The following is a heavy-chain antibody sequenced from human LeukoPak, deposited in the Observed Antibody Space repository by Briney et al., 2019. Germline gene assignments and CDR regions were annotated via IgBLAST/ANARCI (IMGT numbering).Heavy chain of an antibody. Sequence: GGSLRLSCAASGFTFSGSAMHWVRQASGKGLEWVGRIRSKANSYATAYAASVKGRFTISRDDSKNTAYLQMNSPKTEDTAVYYCTRRDNDYSDLGYYYYYMDVWGKGTTVTVSS. J-gene: IGHJ6*03. CDR3: TRRDNDYSDLGYYYYYMDV. V-gene: IGHV3-73*01. CDR1: GFTFSGSA. D-gene: IGHD4-17*01. CDR2: IRSKANSYAT.